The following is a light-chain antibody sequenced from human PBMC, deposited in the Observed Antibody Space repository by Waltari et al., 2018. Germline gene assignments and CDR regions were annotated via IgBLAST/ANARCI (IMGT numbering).Light chain of an antibody. J-gene: IGLJ1*01. V-gene: IGLV3-1*01. CDR2: KDD. CDR3: QAWHINTGV. CDR1: SLSSNF. Sequence: SYDLTQPPSLSVSPGQTATITCSGDSLSSNFVSWYLQRPGQAPLAVIYKDDRRPSGIPERFSGSNSGDTATLTITETQTMDEADYYCQAWHINTGVFGPGTKVTVL.